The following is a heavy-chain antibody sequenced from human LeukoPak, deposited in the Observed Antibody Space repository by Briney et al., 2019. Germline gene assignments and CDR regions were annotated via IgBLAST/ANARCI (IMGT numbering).Heavy chain of an antibody. D-gene: IGHD3-3*01. Sequence: GGSLRLSCAASGFTVSSNYMSWVRQAPGKGLEWVSVIYSGGSTYYADSVKGRFTISRDNSKNTLYLQMNSLRAEDTAVYYCARPFDFWSGGDAFDIWGQGTMVTVSS. CDR1: GFTVSSNY. V-gene: IGHV3-53*01. CDR2: IYSGGST. J-gene: IGHJ3*02. CDR3: ARPFDFWSGGDAFDI.